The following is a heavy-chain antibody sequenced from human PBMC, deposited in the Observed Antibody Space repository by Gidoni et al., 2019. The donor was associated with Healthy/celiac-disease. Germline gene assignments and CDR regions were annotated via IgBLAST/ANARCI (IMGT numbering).Heavy chain of an antibody. CDR3: APFALLLGGRVDSGSYLAY. J-gene: IGHJ4*02. V-gene: IGHV3-23*01. CDR1: GFTFSSSS. Sequence: EVQLLESGGGLVQPGGSLSLSCAASGFTFSSSSMRWVRQAPGKGLEWVSAISGRGGSTYYADSVKGRFTISRDNSKNTLYLQMNSLGAEDTAVYYCAPFALLLGGRVDSGSYLAYWGQGTLVTVSS. CDR2: ISGRGGST. D-gene: IGHD1-26*01.